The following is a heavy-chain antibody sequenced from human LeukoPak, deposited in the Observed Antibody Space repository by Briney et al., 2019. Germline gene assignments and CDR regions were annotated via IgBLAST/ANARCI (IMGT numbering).Heavy chain of an antibody. CDR2: IYPDDSDT. CDR1: GFSFTSYW. CDR3: ARHSTGAVRVIDY. J-gene: IGHJ4*02. V-gene: IGHV5-51*01. Sequence: GESLKISCKGSGFSFTSYWIGWVRQMPGKGLGWMGTIYPDDSDTRYSPSFQGQVTISADKSISTAYLQWSSLTASDTAMYFCARHSTGAVRVIDYWGLGTLVTVSS. D-gene: IGHD1-14*01.